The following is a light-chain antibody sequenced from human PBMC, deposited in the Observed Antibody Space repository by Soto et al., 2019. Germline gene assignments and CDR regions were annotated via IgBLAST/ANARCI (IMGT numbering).Light chain of an antibody. Sequence: DIQMTQSPSTLSASVGDRVTITCRASQSISSWLAWYQQKPGKAPKLLIYDASSLESGVPSRFSGSGSGTEFTLTISSLQPHDFATYYCQQYNSYSGYTFGQGTKLEIK. CDR1: QSISSW. J-gene: IGKJ2*01. V-gene: IGKV1-5*01. CDR3: QQYNSYSGYT. CDR2: DAS.